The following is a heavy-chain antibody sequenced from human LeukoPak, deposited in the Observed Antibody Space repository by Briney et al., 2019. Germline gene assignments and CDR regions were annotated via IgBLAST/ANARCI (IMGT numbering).Heavy chain of an antibody. CDR2: IYYSGST. Sequence: TSGTLSLTCTVSGGSISSYYWSWIRQPPGKGLEWIGYIYYSGSTNYNPSLKSRVTISVDTSKNQFSLKLSSVTAADTAVYYCARDVAAAGTHFDYWGQGTLVTVSS. CDR3: ARDVAAAGTHFDY. V-gene: IGHV4-59*01. D-gene: IGHD6-13*01. J-gene: IGHJ4*02. CDR1: GGSISSYY.